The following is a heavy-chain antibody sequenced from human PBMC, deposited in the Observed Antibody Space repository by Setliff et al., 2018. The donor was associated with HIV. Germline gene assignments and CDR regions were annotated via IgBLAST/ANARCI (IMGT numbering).Heavy chain of an antibody. CDR3: ARDGPHAAASFHDY. D-gene: IGHD3-10*01. V-gene: IGHV3-23*01. J-gene: IGHJ4*02. CDR1: GFTFSNYA. CDR2: ISGSGDST. Sequence: PGGSLRPSCAASGFTFSNYAMSWVRQAPGKGLDWVSVISGSGDSTYYADSVKGRFTISRDNAKNSLYLQMNSLRAEDTAVYYCARDGPHAAASFHDYWGQGTLVTVSS.